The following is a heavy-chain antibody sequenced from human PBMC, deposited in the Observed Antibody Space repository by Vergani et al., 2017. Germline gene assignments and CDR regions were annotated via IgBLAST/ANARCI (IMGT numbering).Heavy chain of an antibody. CDR1: GFTFSSYG. CDR2: ISGSGGST. Sequence: EVQLVESGGGLVQPGGSLRLSCAASGFTFSSYGMHWVRQAPGKGLEWVSAISGSGGSTYYADSVKGRFTISRDNSKNTLYLQMNSLRAEDTAVYYCARLLWFGELFKGSYGMDVWGQGTTVTVSS. CDR3: ARLLWFGELFKGSYGMDV. J-gene: IGHJ6*02. D-gene: IGHD3-10*01. V-gene: IGHV3-23*04.